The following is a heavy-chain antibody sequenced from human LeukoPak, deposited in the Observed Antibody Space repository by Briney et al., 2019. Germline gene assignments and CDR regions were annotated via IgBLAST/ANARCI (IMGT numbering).Heavy chain of an antibody. Sequence: PGGSLRLSCVASGFTFSSYSMNWVRQAPGKGLEWVSYISSSGSTIYYADSVKGRFTISRDNAKNSLYLQMNSLRAEDTAVYYCARDGMDYYYYGMDVWGQGTTVTVSS. J-gene: IGHJ6*02. CDR2: ISSSGSTI. D-gene: IGHD1-26*01. V-gene: IGHV3-48*04. CDR3: ARDGMDYYYYGMDV. CDR1: GFTFSSYS.